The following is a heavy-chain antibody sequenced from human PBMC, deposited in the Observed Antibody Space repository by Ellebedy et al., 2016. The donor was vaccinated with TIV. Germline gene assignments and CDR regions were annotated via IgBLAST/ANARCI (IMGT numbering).Heavy chain of an antibody. V-gene: IGHV1-8*01. Sequence: AASVKVSCKASGYTFTSYDINWVRQATGQGLEWMGWMNPNSDNPDYAPKFEGRLTMTRDTSISTAYMELSSLRSEDTAVYYCATITGTTGYGMDVWGQGTTVTVSS. CDR2: MNPNSDNP. D-gene: IGHD1-7*01. J-gene: IGHJ6*02. CDR3: ATITGTTGYGMDV. CDR1: GYTFTSYD.